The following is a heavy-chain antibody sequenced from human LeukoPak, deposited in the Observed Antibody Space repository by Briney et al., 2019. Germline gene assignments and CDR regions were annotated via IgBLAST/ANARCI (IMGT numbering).Heavy chain of an antibody. D-gene: IGHD6-13*01. CDR1: GFTFSSYS. Sequence: PGGSLRLSCAASGFTFSSYSMNWVRQAPGKGLEWVSSISSSSSYIYYADSVKGRFTISRDNAKNSLYLQVNSLRAEDTAVYYCARDGFSSSWYSILWGQGTLVTVSS. CDR2: ISSSSSYI. V-gene: IGHV3-21*01. CDR3: ARDGFSSSWYSIL. J-gene: IGHJ4*02.